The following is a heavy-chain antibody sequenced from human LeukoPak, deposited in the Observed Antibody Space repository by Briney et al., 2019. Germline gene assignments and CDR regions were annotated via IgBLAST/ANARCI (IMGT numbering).Heavy chain of an antibody. CDR3: ARVRVLLWFGTHDHYGMDV. V-gene: IGHV1-8*01. CDR1: GYTFTSYD. CDR2: VNPNSGNT. D-gene: IGHD3-10*01. Sequence: GASVKVSCKASGYTFTSYDINWVRQATGQGLEWMGWVNPNSGNTGYAQKFQGRVTMTRNTSISTAYMELSSLRSEDTAVYYCARVRVLLWFGTHDHYGMDVWGQGTTVTVSS. J-gene: IGHJ6*02.